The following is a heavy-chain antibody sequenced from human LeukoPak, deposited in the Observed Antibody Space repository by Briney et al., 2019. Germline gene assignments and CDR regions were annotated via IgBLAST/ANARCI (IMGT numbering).Heavy chain of an antibody. V-gene: IGHV3-74*01. Sequence: AGGSLRLSCAASRFTFSSYWMHWVRQAPGTGLEWVSRINSDGSLISYADSVKGRLFISRDNAKNTLYLQMNSLRAEDTAVYYCARAVSGHGSGYYWPYYYCYMDVWGKGTTVTISS. CDR1: RFTFSSYW. D-gene: IGHD3-22*01. CDR2: INSDGSLI. CDR3: ARAVSGHGSGYYWPYYYCYMDV. J-gene: IGHJ6*03.